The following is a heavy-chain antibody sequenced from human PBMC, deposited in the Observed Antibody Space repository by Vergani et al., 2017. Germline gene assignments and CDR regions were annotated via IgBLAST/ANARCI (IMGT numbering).Heavy chain of an antibody. V-gene: IGHV3-48*01. J-gene: IGHJ4*02. CDR1: GFTFSSYS. Sequence: EVQLVESGGGLVQPGGSLRLSCAASGFTFSSYSMNWVRQAPGKGLEWVSYISSSSSTIYYADSVKGRFTISRDNAKNTLSLQMNSLTAEDTAIYYCAGRQGTNAYYYGGLDDWGQGILVTVSS. D-gene: IGHD3-16*01. CDR2: ISSSSSTI. CDR3: AGRQGTNAYYYGGLDD.